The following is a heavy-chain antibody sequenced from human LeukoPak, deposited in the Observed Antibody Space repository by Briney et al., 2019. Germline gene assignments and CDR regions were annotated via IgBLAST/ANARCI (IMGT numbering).Heavy chain of an antibody. CDR3: AKDIKRGYSYGDCDY. V-gene: IGHV3-23*01. Sequence: GGCLRLSCAASGFTLSSYAMSWVRPAPGKGLEWVSTISGSGGTTYNAHSVKGRFTTSRDNSKNTLYLQMNSLRAEDTAVYYCAKDIKRGYSYGDCDYWGQGTLVTVSS. CDR2: ISGSGGTT. J-gene: IGHJ4*02. D-gene: IGHD5-18*01. CDR1: GFTLSSYA.